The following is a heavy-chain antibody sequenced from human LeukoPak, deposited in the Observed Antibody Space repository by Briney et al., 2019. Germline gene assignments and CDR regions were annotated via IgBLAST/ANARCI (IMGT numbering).Heavy chain of an antibody. CDR3: AKSRSNSRTDFEY. CDR1: GDSLISDAYH. J-gene: IGHJ4*02. CDR2: FYYSGST. V-gene: IGHV4-39*02. Sequence: SETLSLTCTVSGDSLISDAYHWGWIRQPPGDGLQWIGNFYYSGSTYYNPSLKSRVTVSVDTSKNHFSLGLISVTDADTAVYDCAKSRSNSRTDFEYWGQGSLVTVSS. D-gene: IGHD1-26*01.